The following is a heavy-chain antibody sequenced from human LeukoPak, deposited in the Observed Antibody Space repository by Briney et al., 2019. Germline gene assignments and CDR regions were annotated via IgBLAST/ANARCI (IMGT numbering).Heavy chain of an antibody. J-gene: IGHJ4*02. CDR3: ARRPCVGSCQSGFDY. D-gene: IGHD2-15*01. V-gene: IGHV5-51*01. CDR2: IYPGDSDT. CDR1: GYSFNTYW. Sequence: GESLKISCKGSGYSFNTYWIGWVRQMPGKGLEWMGIIYPGDSDTKYSPSFQGQVTISADKSISTAYLQWSSLKASDTAMYYCARRPCVGSCQSGFDYWGQGTLVTVSS.